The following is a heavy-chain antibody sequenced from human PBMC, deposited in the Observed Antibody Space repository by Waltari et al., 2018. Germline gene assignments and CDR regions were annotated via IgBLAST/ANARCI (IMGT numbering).Heavy chain of an antibody. J-gene: IGHJ6*02. D-gene: IGHD6-13*01. CDR2: IDWDDGK. Sequence: QVTLRESGPALVKPTQTLTLTCTFSGFSLSTSGMCVSWIRQPPGKALEWLARIDWDDGKYDSTSLKTRLTISKDTSKNQVVLTMTNMDPVDTATYYCARMPGIYYGMDVWGQGTTVTVSS. CDR3: ARMPGIYYGMDV. CDR1: GFSLSTSGMC. V-gene: IGHV2-70*15.